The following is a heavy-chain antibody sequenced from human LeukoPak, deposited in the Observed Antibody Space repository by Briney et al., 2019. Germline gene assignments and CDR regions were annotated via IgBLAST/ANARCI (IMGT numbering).Heavy chain of an antibody. CDR1: GYSISSGYY. J-gene: IGHJ4*02. CDR2: IYHSGST. V-gene: IGHV4-38-2*01. Sequence: SETLSLTCAVSGYSISSGYYWGWIRQPPGKGLEWIGSIYHSGSTYYNPSLKSRVTISVDTSKNQFSLKLSSVTAAATAVYYCARQWSSTSDFDYWGQGTLVTVSS. D-gene: IGHD2-2*01. CDR3: ARQWSSTSDFDY.